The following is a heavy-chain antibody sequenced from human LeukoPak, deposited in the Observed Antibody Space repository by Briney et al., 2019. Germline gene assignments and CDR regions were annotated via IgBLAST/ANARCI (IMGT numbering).Heavy chain of an antibody. J-gene: IGHJ4*02. CDR2: INHSGST. D-gene: IGHD2-21*02. CDR3: ARTASTPTFDY. CDR1: GGSFSGYY. V-gene: IGHV4-34*01. Sequence: SETLSLTCAVYGGSFSGYYWSWIRQPPGKGLEWIGEINHSGSTNYNPSLKSRVTISVDTSKNQFSLKLSSVTAADTAVYYCARTASTPTFDYWGQGTLVTGSS.